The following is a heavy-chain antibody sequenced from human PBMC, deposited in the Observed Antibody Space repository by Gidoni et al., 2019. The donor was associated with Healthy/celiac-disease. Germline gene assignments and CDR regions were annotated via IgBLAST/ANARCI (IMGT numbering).Heavy chain of an antibody. D-gene: IGHD6-13*01. Sequence: QLQLQESGPGLVKLSETRSLTCTVSGGSISSSSYYWGWIRQPPGKGLEWIGSIYYSGSTYYNPYLKSRVTISVDTSKNQFSLKLSSVTAADTAVYYCARQGVIAADNRLFDYWGQGTLVTVSS. CDR1: GGSISSSSYY. CDR2: IYYSGST. V-gene: IGHV4-39*01. CDR3: ARQGVIAADNRLFDY. J-gene: IGHJ4*02.